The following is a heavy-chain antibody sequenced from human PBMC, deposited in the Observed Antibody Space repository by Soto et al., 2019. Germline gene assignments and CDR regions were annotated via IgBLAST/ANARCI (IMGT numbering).Heavy chain of an antibody. V-gene: IGHV4-31*03. CDR2: IYYSGST. CDR3: ARARGYCTNGVCYRPWYFDL. Sequence: LSLTCTVSGGSISSGGYYWSWIRQHPGKGLEWIGYIYYSGSTYYNPSLKSRVTIPVDTSKNQFSLKLSSVTAADTAVYYCARARGYCTNGVCYRPWYFDLWGRGTLVTVSS. D-gene: IGHD2-8*01. CDR1: GGSISSGGYY. J-gene: IGHJ2*01.